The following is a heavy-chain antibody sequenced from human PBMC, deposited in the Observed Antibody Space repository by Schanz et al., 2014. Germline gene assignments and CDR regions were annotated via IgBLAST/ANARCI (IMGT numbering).Heavy chain of an antibody. CDR3: ATGPHIVVAFDY. Sequence: EVQLLESGGGLVQPGGSLRLSCATSGLTFTSAWMSWVRQAPGKGLEWVSTIGTSGSTNYAESVKGRFTISRDNSKNTLYLQMNSLRAEDTAVYYCATGPHIVVAFDYWGQGTPVTVSS. J-gene: IGHJ4*02. CDR1: GLTFTSAW. D-gene: IGHD2-21*01. V-gene: IGHV3-23*01. CDR2: IGTSGST.